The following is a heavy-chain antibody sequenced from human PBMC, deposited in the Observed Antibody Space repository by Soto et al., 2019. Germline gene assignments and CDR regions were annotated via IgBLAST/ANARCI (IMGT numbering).Heavy chain of an antibody. D-gene: IGHD2-15*01. CDR1: GFSLSNARMG. J-gene: IGHJ6*02. Sequence: SGPTLVNPTQTLTLTCTVSGFSLSNARMGVSWIRQPPGKALEWLAHIFSIDEKSYSTSLKSRLTISKDTSKNQLVLTMTNMDPVDTATYYCARILVGAEVLYYYGMDVWGQGTTVTVSS. V-gene: IGHV2-26*01. CDR3: ARILVGAEVLYYYGMDV. CDR2: IFSIDEK.